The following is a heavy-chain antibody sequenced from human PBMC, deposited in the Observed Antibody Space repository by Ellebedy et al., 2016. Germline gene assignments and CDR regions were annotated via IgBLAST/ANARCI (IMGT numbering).Heavy chain of an antibody. CDR3: ARDLGGFLGFDF. Sequence: GESLKISCAASGFIFKNHAMSWVRQAPGKGLEWVSTISGSAISTYYTDSVKGRFTISSDESKNTVFLQMNSLRAEDTATYYCARDLGGFLGFDFWGQGTVVTVSS. CDR1: GFIFKNHA. D-gene: IGHD3-16*02. J-gene: IGHJ4*02. CDR2: ISGSAIST. V-gene: IGHV3-23*01.